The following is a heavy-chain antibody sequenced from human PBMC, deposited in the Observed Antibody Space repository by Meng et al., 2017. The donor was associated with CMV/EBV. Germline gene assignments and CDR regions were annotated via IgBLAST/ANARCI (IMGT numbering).Heavy chain of an antibody. D-gene: IGHD2-2*01. CDR2: TYYRSKWYN. CDR3: ARAEDIVVVPAARHLYYYYYGMDV. Sequence: SETLSLTCAISGDSVSSNSAAWNWIRQSPSRGLEWLGRTYYRSKWYNDYAVSVKSRITINPDTSKNQFSLQLNSVTPEDTAVYYCARAEDIVVVPAARHLYYYYYGMDVWGQGTTGT. CDR1: GDSVSSNSAA. J-gene: IGHJ6*02. V-gene: IGHV6-1*01.